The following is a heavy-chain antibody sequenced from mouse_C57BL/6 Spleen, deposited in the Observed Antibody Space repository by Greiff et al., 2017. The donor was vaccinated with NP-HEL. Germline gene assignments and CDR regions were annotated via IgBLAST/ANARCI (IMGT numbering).Heavy chain of an antibody. D-gene: IGHD1-1*01. CDR1: GYSITSGYY. CDR3: SHYYGSSYGYFDV. Sequence: EVQLQQSGPGLVKPSQSLSLTCSVTGYSITSGYYWNWIRQFPGNKLEWMGYISYDGSNKYNPSLKNRISITRDTSKNQFFLKLNSVTTEDTATYYCSHYYGSSYGYFDVWGTGTTVTVSS. V-gene: IGHV3-6*01. CDR2: ISYDGSN. J-gene: IGHJ1*03.